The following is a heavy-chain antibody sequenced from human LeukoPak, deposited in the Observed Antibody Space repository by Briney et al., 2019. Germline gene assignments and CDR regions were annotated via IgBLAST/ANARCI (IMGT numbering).Heavy chain of an antibody. CDR1: GGSFSGYY. J-gene: IGHJ4*02. CDR2: INHSGST. D-gene: IGHD2-15*01. Sequence: PSETLSLTCAVYGGSFSGYYWSWIRQPPGKGLEWIGEINHSGSTNYNPFLKSRVTISVDTSKNQFSLKLSSVTAADTAVYYCARGPPALGDYWGQGTLVTVSS. V-gene: IGHV4-34*01. CDR3: ARGPPALGDY.